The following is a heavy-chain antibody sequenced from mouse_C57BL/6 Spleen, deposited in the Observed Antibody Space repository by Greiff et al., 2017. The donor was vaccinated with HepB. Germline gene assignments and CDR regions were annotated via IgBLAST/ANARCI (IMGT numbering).Heavy chain of an antibody. J-gene: IGHJ2*01. CDR2: ISDGGSYT. CDR1: GFTFSSYA. Sequence: DVKLVESGGGLVKPGGSLKLSCAASGFTFSSYAMSWVRQTPEKRLEWVATISDGGSYTYYPDNVKGRFTISRDNAKNNLYLQMSHLKSEDTAMYYCARVGSSFYYFDYWGQGTTLTVSS. D-gene: IGHD1-1*01. V-gene: IGHV5-4*03. CDR3: ARVGSSFYYFDY.